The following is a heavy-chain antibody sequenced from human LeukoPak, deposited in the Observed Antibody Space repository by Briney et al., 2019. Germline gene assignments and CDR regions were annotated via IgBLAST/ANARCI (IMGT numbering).Heavy chain of an antibody. Sequence: ASVKVSCKASGYTFTSYYMHWVRQAPGQGLEWMGWINPNSGGTNYAQKFQGRVTMTRDTSISTAYMELSRLRSDDTAVYYCARPYSSGWEYYFDYWGQGTLVTVSS. CDR3: ARPYSSGWEYYFDY. CDR1: GYTFTSYY. CDR2: INPNSGGT. J-gene: IGHJ4*02. D-gene: IGHD6-19*01. V-gene: IGHV1-2*02.